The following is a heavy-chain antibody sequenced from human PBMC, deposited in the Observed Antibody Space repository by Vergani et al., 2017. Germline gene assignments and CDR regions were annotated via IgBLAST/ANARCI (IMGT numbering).Heavy chain of an antibody. CDR3: ARVNTETNGHLYYYNYMDV. CDR1: GGRFTSYH. Sequence: QVQLQQWGGGMLKPFETLFLTCVFHGGRFTSYHWTWIRQSPGAGLEWVSDIDHTGRHDYNPSLKSRLTMSVDKTRNHFSLTLNSVTATDTAIYFCARVNTETNGHLYYYNYMDVWGQGTAVTVS. D-gene: IGHD2-8*01. J-gene: IGHJ6*03. CDR2: IDHTGRH. V-gene: IGHV4-34*01.